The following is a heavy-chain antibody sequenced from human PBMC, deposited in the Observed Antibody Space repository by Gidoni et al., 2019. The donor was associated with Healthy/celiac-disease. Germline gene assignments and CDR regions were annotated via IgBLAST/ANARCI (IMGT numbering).Heavy chain of an antibody. Sequence: QLQLPESGPGLVKPSETLSLTCTVSVGSLSSSSYYWGWIRQPPGKGLEWIGSIYYSGSTYYNPSLKSRVTISVDTSKNQFSLKLSSVTAADTAVYYCARQVYYYDSSGSWYFDLWGRGTLVTVSS. CDR1: VGSLSSSSYY. CDR2: IYYSGST. V-gene: IGHV4-39*01. J-gene: IGHJ2*01. CDR3: ARQVYYYDSSGSWYFDL. D-gene: IGHD3-22*01.